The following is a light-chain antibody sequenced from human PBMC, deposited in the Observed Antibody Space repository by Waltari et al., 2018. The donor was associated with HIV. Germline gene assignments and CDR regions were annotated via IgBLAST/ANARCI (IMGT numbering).Light chain of an antibody. CDR3: QQRSSWPGT. Sequence: EIVLTQSPATLSLSPGERATLSCRASQSVSGYLAWYQQKPGQAPRLLIWDTSNRATGIPARFSGSGSETDFTLTISSLEPEDFAVYYCQQRSSWPGTFGQGTKLEIK. CDR2: DTS. CDR1: QSVSGY. V-gene: IGKV3-11*01. J-gene: IGKJ2*02.